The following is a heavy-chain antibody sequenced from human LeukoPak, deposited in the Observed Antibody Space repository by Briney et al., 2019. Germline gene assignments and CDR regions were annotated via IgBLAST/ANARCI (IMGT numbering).Heavy chain of an antibody. J-gene: IGHJ4*02. CDR3: ARDQQDIAAAGFDY. CDR2: INSDGSTT. D-gene: IGHD6-13*01. CDR1: GFTFSSYW. Sequence: GGSLRLSCAASGFTFSSYWMHWVRQAPGKGLVWVSRINSDGSTTNYADSVKGRFTISRDNAKNSLYLQMNSLRAEDTAVYYCARDQQDIAAAGFDYWGQGTLVTVSS. V-gene: IGHV3-74*01.